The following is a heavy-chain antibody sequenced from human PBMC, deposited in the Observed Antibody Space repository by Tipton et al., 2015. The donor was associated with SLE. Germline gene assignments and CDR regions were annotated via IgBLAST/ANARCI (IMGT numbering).Heavy chain of an antibody. V-gene: IGHV4-59*12. Sequence: TLSLTCTVSGGSISSYYWSWIRQPPGKGLEWIGYIYYSGSTNYNPSLKSRVTISVDKAKNQFSLKLSSVTAADTAVYYCARARAGDHYFDYWGQGTLVTVSS. CDR3: ARARAGDHYFDY. D-gene: IGHD3-16*01. CDR1: GGSISSYY. J-gene: IGHJ4*02. CDR2: IYYSGST.